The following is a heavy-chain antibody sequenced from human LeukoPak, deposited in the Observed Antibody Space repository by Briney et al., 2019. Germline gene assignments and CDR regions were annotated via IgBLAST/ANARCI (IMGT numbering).Heavy chain of an antibody. Sequence: SETLSLTCTVSGGSVSSGTYYWSRIRQPPGKGVEWIGYIYYSGSTNYNPSLKSRVTISVDTSNNQFSLKLSSVTAAHTAVYYCARVDSFKWFDPWGQGTLVTVSA. J-gene: IGHJ5*02. D-gene: IGHD2-2*03. V-gene: IGHV4-61*01. CDR2: IYYSGST. CDR3: ARVDSFKWFDP. CDR1: GGSVSSGTYY.